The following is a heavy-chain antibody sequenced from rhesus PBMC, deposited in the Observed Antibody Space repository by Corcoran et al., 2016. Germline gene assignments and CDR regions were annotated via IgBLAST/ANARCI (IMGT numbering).Heavy chain of an antibody. CDR2: IYGSGSST. J-gene: IGHJ3*01. CDR1: GGSISSSY. V-gene: IGHV4-169*01. D-gene: IGHD6-37*01. Sequence: QLQLQESGPGLVKPSETLSVTCAVSGGSISSSYWSWIRQAPGKGLVWIGYIYGSGSSTNYNPSLKSRVTLSVDTSKNHLSLKLSSVTTAYTAVYYYARGLHRRGGWSGPGAFDFWGQGLRVTVSS. CDR3: ARGLHRRGGWSGPGAFDF.